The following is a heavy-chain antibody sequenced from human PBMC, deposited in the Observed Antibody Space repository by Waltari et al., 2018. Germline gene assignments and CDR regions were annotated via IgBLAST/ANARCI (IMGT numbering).Heavy chain of an antibody. CDR2: IWYDGSNK. Sequence: QLQLQESGPGLVKPSETLSLTCTVSGGSISSSSYYWGWIRQPPGKGLEWVAVIWYDGSNKYYADSVKGRFTISRDNSKNTLYLQMNSLRAEDTAVYYCARVNSVGDDAFDIWGQGTMVTVSS. CDR3: ARVNSVGDDAFDI. D-gene: IGHD2-2*01. J-gene: IGHJ3*02. CDR1: GGSISSSSYY. V-gene: IGHV3-33*08.